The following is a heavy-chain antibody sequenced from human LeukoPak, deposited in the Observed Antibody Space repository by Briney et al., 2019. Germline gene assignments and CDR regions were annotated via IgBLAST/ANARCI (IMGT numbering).Heavy chain of an antibody. D-gene: IGHD2-21*02. J-gene: IGHJ2*01. CDR3: ARQAPAWGDPNWYFDL. CDR1: GGSISSYY. CDR2: IYYSGST. Sequence: NSSETLSLTCTVSGGSISSYYWSWIRQPPGKGLEWIGYIYYSGSTNYNPSLKSRVTISVDTSKNQFSLKLSSVTAADTAVYYCARQAPAWGDPNWYFDLWGRGTLVTVSS. V-gene: IGHV4-59*08.